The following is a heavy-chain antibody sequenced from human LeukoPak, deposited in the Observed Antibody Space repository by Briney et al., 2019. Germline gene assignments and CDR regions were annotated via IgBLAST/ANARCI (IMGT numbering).Heavy chain of an antibody. CDR1: GFTFSSYA. V-gene: IGHV3-23*01. CDR3: SKDHSSSWYRIDY. CDR2: ISGSGGST. J-gene: IGHJ4*02. Sequence: GGSLRLSCAASGFTFSSYAMSWVRQAPGKGLEWVSAISGSGGSTYYADSVQGRFTISRDNSKNTLYLQMNSLRAEDTAVYYCSKDHSSSWYRIDYWGQGTLVTVSS. D-gene: IGHD6-13*01.